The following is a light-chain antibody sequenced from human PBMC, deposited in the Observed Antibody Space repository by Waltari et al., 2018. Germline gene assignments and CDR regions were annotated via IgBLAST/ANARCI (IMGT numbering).Light chain of an antibody. J-gene: IGLJ3*02. V-gene: IGLV8-61*01. CDR3: VLYMGSGIWV. CDR2: KIN. Sequence: QTVVTQEPSLSVSPGGTVTLTCALSSGSVSSTSYASWYQQTPGKAPRTLVYKINNRSSGVPDRFSGSMLGNKAALTITGAQAEDESDYYCVLYMGSGIWVFGGGTKLTVL. CDR1: SGSVSSTSY.